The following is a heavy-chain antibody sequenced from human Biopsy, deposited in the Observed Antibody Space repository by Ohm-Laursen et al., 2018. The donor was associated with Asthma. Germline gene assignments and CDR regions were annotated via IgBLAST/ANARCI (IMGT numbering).Heavy chain of an antibody. CDR3: ARTYYDFLTGQVNDAFAL. Sequence: ASVKVSCKASGYTFIHFAIHWVRQAPGQRLEWMGWINAGDGNTKYSQKFQGRVKVTRDTSASTAYMDLRSLRSEDTAMYYCARTYYDFLTGQVNDAFALWGQGTMVTVSS. D-gene: IGHD3-9*01. CDR1: GYTFIHFA. J-gene: IGHJ3*01. V-gene: IGHV1-3*01. CDR2: INAGDGNT.